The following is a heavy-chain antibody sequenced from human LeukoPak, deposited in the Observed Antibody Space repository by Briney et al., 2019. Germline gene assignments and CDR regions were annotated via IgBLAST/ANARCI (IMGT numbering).Heavy chain of an antibody. J-gene: IGHJ5*02. V-gene: IGHV4-59*01. CDR1: GGSISSYY. CDR3: ARGASYYYDSSGYYYLDWFDP. D-gene: IGHD3-22*01. CDR2: IYYSGST. Sequence: SETLSLTCTVSGGSISSYYWSWIRQPPGKGLEWIGYIYYSGSTYYNPSLKSRVTISVDTSKNQFSLKLSSVTAADTAVYYCARGASYYYDSSGYYYLDWFDPWGHGTLVTVSS.